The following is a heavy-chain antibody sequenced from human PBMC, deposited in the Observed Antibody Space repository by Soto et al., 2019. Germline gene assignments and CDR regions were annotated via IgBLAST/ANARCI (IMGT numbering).Heavy chain of an antibody. D-gene: IGHD2-15*01. CDR3: ARDPKCSGGTCYSPYFDY. J-gene: IGHJ4*02. Sequence: EVQLLESGGGLVQPGGSLRLSCATSGFTFSNYAMSWVRQAPGKGLEWVSGISSSGGSTFYADSVKGRFTISRDNSNNTLFLQMNSLRAEDTAAYFCARDPKCSGGTCYSPYFDYWGQGTLVTVSS. CDR2: ISSSGGST. V-gene: IGHV3-23*01. CDR1: GFTFSNYA.